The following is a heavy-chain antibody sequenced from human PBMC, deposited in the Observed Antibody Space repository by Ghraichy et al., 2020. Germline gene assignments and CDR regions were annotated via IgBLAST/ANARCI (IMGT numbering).Heavy chain of an antibody. J-gene: IGHJ3*02. CDR1: GFSFSSYW. V-gene: IGHV3-74*01. Sequence: GESLNISCAASGFSFSSYWMHWVRQAPGKGLVWVSRINKDGSSISYADSVKGRFTISRDNGENTLYLQMNSLRVEDTAVYYCARAQLLADDVFNIWGQGTTITVSS. CDR2: INKDGSSI. CDR3: ARAQLLADDVFNI. D-gene: IGHD6-19*01.